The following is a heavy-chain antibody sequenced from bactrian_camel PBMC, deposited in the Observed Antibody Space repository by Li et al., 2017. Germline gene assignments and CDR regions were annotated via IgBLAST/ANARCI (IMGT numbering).Heavy chain of an antibody. V-gene: IGHV3S1*01. CDR2: IFTDDGST. J-gene: IGHJ4*01. CDR1: GHTFRSYC. CDR3: AARLSRYCSAAYPLTWYKN. D-gene: IGHD1*01. Sequence: QVQLVESGGGSVQDGGALRLACVGSGHTFRSYCMAWFRQAPGKEREGVASIFTDDGSTYYADSVKGRFIVSADKDKNTMYLQMNSLKPEDSAMYYCAARLSRYCSAAYPLTWYKNWGQGTQVTVS.